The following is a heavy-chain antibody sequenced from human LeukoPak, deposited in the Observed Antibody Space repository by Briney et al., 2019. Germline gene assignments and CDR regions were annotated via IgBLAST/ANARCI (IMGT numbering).Heavy chain of an antibody. Sequence: GGSLRLSCAASGFTFSDHYMDWVRQAPGKGLEWVGRTRNKANSYTTEYAASVKGRFTTSRDDSKNSLYLQMNSLKTEDTAVYYCARGNTWGLLNWGQGTLVTVSS. CDR2: TRNKANSYTT. V-gene: IGHV3-72*01. J-gene: IGHJ4*02. CDR1: GFTFSDHY. CDR3: ARGNTWGLLN. D-gene: IGHD1-26*01.